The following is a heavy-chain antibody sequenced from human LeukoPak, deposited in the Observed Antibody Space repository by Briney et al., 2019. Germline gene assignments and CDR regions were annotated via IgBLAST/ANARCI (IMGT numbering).Heavy chain of an antibody. V-gene: IGHV3-23*01. Sequence: GGSLRLSCAASGFTFSSYAMSWVRQAPGKGLEWVSAISGSGGSTYYADSVKGWFTISRDNSKNTLYLQMNSLRAEDTAVYYCARAGDSMIIDPWGQGTLVTVSS. D-gene: IGHD3-22*01. CDR3: ARAGDSMIIDP. J-gene: IGHJ5*02. CDR1: GFTFSSYA. CDR2: ISGSGGST.